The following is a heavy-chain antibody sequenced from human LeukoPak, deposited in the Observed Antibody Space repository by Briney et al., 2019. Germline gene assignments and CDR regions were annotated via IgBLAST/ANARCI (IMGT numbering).Heavy chain of an antibody. CDR1: GGSISSYY. CDR2: IYSRGDT. J-gene: IGHJ5*01. V-gene: IGHV4-4*07. D-gene: IGHD3-22*01. CDR3: ARDAYYYDSSGYYILDS. Sequence: PSETLSLTCTVSGGSISSYYWSWIRQPAGEGLEWIGRIYSRGDTYYNPSLNSRVTMSVDTSKNQFSLSLNSVTAADTAVYYCARDAYYYDSSGYYILDSWGQGTLVTVSS.